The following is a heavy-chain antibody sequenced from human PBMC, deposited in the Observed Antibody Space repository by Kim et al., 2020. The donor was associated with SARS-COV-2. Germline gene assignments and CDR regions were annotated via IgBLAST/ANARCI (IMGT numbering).Heavy chain of an antibody. Sequence: GGSLRLSCAASGFTFDDYAMHWVRQAPGKGLEWVSGISWNSGSIGYADSVKGRFTISRDNAKNSLYLQMNSLRAEDTALYYCAKGLSYYDDSSGYFGYWG. V-gene: IGHV3-9*01. J-gene: IGHJ4*01. CDR1: GFTFDDYA. D-gene: IGHD3-22*01. CDR3: AKGLSYYDDSSGYFGY. CDR2: ISWNSGSI.